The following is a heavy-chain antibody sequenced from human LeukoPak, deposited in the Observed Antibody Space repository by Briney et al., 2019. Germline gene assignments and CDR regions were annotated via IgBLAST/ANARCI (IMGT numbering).Heavy chain of an antibody. CDR2: IIPIFGTA. V-gene: IGHV1-69*05. CDR3: AFMVRGATLTDY. Sequence: SVKVSCKASGGTFSSYAISWVRQAPGQGLEWMGGIIPIFGTANYAQKFQGRVTITTDESTSTAYMELNSLRAEDTAVYYCAFMVRGATLTDYWGQGTLVTVSS. D-gene: IGHD3-10*01. J-gene: IGHJ4*02. CDR1: GGTFSSYA.